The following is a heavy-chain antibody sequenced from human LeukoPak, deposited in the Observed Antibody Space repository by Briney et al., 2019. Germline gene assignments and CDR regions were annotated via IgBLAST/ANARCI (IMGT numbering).Heavy chain of an antibody. CDR1: GFTFGSYW. CDR3: ARKGGAHSYDSSGYAY. Sequence: GGSLRLSCAGSGFTFGSYWMGWVGQGPGKGLEGVANNKEAGSEKYYVDSVKARFTISRDNAKTSLSLQMNSLRAADTAVYSSARKGGAHSYDSSGYAYWGQGTLVTVSS. CDR2: NKEAGSEK. J-gene: IGHJ4*02. V-gene: IGHV3-7*01. D-gene: IGHD3-22*01.